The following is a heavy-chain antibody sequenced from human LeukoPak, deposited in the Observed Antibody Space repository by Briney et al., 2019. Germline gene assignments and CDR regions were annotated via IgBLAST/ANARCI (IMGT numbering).Heavy chain of an antibody. Sequence: GESLKISCKGSGYSLTSYWIGWVRQMPGKGLEWMGIIYPGDSDTRYSPSFQGQVTISADKSISTAYLQWSSLKASDTAMYYCARLGRSIFGVVTRLYYFDYWGQGTLVTVSS. J-gene: IGHJ4*02. CDR2: IYPGDSDT. V-gene: IGHV5-51*01. D-gene: IGHD3-3*02. CDR3: ARLGRSIFGVVTRLYYFDY. CDR1: GYSLTSYW.